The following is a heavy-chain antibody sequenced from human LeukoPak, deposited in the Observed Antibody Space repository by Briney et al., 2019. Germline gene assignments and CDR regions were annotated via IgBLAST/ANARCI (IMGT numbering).Heavy chain of an antibody. Sequence: ASVKVSCKASVGTFSSYAISWVRQAPGQGLEWMGRIIPIIGIANYAQNFQGRVTITANNTTSTAYMELSSLRSENTAVYYCARTIGYCSGGSCYYFDYWGQGTLVTVSS. CDR2: IIPIIGIA. V-gene: IGHV1-69*04. J-gene: IGHJ4*02. CDR1: VGTFSSYA. CDR3: ARTIGYCSGGSCYYFDY. D-gene: IGHD2-15*01.